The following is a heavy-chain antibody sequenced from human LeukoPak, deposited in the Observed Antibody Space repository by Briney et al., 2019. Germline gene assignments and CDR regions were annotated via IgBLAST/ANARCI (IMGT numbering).Heavy chain of an antibody. J-gene: IGHJ4*02. CDR1: GFTFSSYG. D-gene: IGHD1-26*01. CDR3: ARSQIVGASPFDY. CDR2: ISYDGSNK. V-gene: IGHV3-30*03. Sequence: GGSLRLSCAASGFTFSSYGMHWVRQAPGKGLEWVAVISYDGSNKYYADSVKGRFTISRDNSKNTLYLQMNSLRAEDTAVYYCARSQIVGASPFDYWGQGTLVTVSS.